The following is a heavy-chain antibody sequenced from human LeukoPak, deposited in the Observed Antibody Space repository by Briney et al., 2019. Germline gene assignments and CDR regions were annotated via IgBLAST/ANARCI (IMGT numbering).Heavy chain of an antibody. CDR1: GFTVSSNY. Sequence: QAGGSLRLSCAASGFTVSSNYMSWVRQAPGKGLKWVSVIYSGGSTYYADSVKGRFTISRDNSKNTLYLQMNSLRAEDTAVYYCARGVNYYDSSGYYYPAPFDYWGQGTLVTVSS. CDR3: ARGVNYYDSSGYYYPAPFDY. V-gene: IGHV3-53*01. D-gene: IGHD3-22*01. CDR2: IYSGGST. J-gene: IGHJ4*02.